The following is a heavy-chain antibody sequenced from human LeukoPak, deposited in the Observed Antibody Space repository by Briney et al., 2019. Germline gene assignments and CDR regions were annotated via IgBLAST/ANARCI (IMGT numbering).Heavy chain of an antibody. CDR3: ARDSRYPYYYYMDV. CDR2: ISTNAGST. Sequence: GGSLRLSCAASGFTFSIYAMHWVRQAPGRGLEYVSTISTNAGSTSYADSVKGRFTISRDNSKNTVYLQMGSLRAEDMAVYYCARDSRYPYYYYMDVWGKGTTVTVSS. CDR1: GFTFSIYA. V-gene: IGHV3-64*02. D-gene: IGHD1-26*01. J-gene: IGHJ6*03.